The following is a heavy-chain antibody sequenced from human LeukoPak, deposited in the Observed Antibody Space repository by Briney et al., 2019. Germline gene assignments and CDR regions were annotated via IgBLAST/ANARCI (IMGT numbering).Heavy chain of an antibody. CDR1: GFTFSSYA. V-gene: IGHV3-23*01. D-gene: IGHD5-12*01. Sequence: GGSLRLSCATSGFTFSSYAMSWVRQAPGKGLEWVSAISGSSGPTHYADSVKGRFTISRDNSKNTLYLQMNSLRAEDTAVYYCASDIDDQNSLPPLFQYWGQGTLVTVSS. J-gene: IGHJ1*01. CDR2: ISGSSGPT. CDR3: ASDIDDQNSLPPLFQY.